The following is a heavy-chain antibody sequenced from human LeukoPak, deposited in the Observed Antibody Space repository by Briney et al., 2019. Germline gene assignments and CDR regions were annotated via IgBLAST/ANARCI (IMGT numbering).Heavy chain of an antibody. CDR2: VGTVGVK. CDR1: GFTFSMND. CDR3: ARGGKTAMADY. V-gene: IGHV3-13*01. J-gene: IGHJ4*02. D-gene: IGHD5-18*01. Sequence: SGGSLRLSCTASGFTFSMNDMHWVRQATGKGLEWVSGVGTVGVKYYADSVKGRFIISREDAKNSVYLQMNSLRAGDTAVYYCARGGKTAMADYWGQGTLVTVSS.